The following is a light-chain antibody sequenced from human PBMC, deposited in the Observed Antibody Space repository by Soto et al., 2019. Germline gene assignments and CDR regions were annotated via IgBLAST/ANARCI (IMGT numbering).Light chain of an antibody. V-gene: IGLV1-51*01. Sequence: QSVVTQPPSVSAAPRQKVTISCSGSTSNIGNNYVSWYQQLPGTAPKLLIYDNNKRPSGIPDRFSGSRSGTSATLTISGLQTWDEADYYCGTWDASLSAEIFGGGTKVTVL. CDR1: TSNIGNNY. CDR2: DNN. CDR3: GTWDASLSAEI. J-gene: IGLJ2*01.